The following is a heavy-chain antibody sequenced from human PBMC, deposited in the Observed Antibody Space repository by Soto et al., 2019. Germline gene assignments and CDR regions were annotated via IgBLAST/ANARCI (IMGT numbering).Heavy chain of an antibody. V-gene: IGHV3-30-3*01. J-gene: IGHJ3*02. CDR2: ISYDGSNK. CDR3: ASYDILTGYHAFDI. Sequence: GGSLRLSCAASGVTFSSYAMHWVRQAPGKGLEWVAVISYDGSNKYYADSAKGRFTISRDNSKNTLYLQMNSLRAEDTAVYYCASYDILTGYHAFDIWGQGTMVTVSS. CDR1: GVTFSSYA. D-gene: IGHD3-9*01.